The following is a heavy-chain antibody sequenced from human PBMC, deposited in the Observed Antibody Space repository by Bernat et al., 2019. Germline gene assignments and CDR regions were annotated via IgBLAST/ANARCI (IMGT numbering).Heavy chain of an antibody. J-gene: IGHJ4*02. CDR1: GFTFSSYA. CDR3: AKDRGMVRGVQYFDY. D-gene: IGHD3-10*01. CDR2: ISGSGGST. Sequence: EVQLLESGGGLVQPGGSLRLSCAASGFTFSSYAMGWVRQAPGKGLEWVSAISGSGGSTYYADSVKGRFTISRDNSKNTLYLQMNSLRAEDTAVYYCAKDRGMVRGVQYFDYWGQGTLVTVSS. V-gene: IGHV3-23*01.